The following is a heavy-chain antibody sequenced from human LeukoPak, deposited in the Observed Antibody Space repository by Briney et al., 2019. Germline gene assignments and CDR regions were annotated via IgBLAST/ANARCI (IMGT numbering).Heavy chain of an antibody. CDR2: IYYSGST. Sequence: SETLSLTCSVSGGSISSYYWSWIRQPPGKGLEWIGYIYYSGSTNYNPSLKSRVTISVDTSKNQFSLKLSSVTAADTAVYYCARAGGLVVAGTFDPWGQGTLVTVSS. V-gene: IGHV4-59*01. J-gene: IGHJ5*02. CDR3: ARAGGLVVAGTFDP. D-gene: IGHD6-19*01. CDR1: GGSISSYY.